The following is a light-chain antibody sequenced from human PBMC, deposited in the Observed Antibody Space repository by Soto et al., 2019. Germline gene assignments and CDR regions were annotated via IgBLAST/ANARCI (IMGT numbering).Light chain of an antibody. CDR1: SSDVDDYKY. CDR3: SSYTGGSSLVV. J-gene: IGLJ2*01. Sequence: QSALTQPASVSGSPGQSITISCTGTSSDVDDYKYVSWYQQHPGKAPKLMIYDVRNRPSGVSNRFSGSKSGNTASLTISGLQAEDEADYYCSSYTGGSSLVVFGGGTKVTVL. CDR2: DVR. V-gene: IGLV2-14*01.